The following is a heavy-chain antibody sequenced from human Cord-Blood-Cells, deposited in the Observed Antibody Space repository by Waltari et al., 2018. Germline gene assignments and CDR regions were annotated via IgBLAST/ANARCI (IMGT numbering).Heavy chain of an antibody. CDR3: ARHERGSGDAFDI. CDR2: IYYSGST. Sequence: QLQLQESGPGLVKPSETLSLTCTVPGGSISSRSYYWGWIRQPPGKGLEWIGSIYYSGSTYYNPSLKSRVTISVDTSKNQFSLKLSSVTAADTAVYYCARHERGSGDAFDIWGQGTMVTVSS. CDR1: GGSISSRSYY. V-gene: IGHV4-39*01. D-gene: IGHD1-26*01. J-gene: IGHJ3*02.